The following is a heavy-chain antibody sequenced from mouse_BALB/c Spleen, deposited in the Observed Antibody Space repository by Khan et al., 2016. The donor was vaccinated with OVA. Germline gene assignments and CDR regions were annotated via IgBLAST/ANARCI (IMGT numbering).Heavy chain of an antibody. CDR2: IWGDGST. J-gene: IGHJ4*01. CDR3: AKELPFAMDY. V-gene: IGHV2-3*01. CDR1: GFSLTSYG. Sequence: VQLQESGPGLVAPSQSLSITCTVSGFSLTSYGVSWVRQPPGKGLEWLGVIWGDGSTNYHSVLRSRLSIRKDNSKSQAFLKLNSLQSDDTATYYCAKELPFAMDYWGQGTSVTVSS. D-gene: IGHD1-1*01.